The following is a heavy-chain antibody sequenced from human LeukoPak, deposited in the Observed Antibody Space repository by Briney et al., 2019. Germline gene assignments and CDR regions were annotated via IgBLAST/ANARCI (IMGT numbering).Heavy chain of an antibody. CDR3: AKEVGATLDY. CDR2: ISSSGATT. J-gene: IGHJ4*01. Sequence: GGSLRLSCAASGFTFSSYAMSWVRQAPGKGLEWVSAISSSGATTYYADSVKGRFTISRDNSKNTLYLQMNSLRAEDTAVYYCAKEVGATLDYWAQGTLVTASS. V-gene: IGHV3-23*01. CDR1: GFTFSSYA. D-gene: IGHD1-26*01.